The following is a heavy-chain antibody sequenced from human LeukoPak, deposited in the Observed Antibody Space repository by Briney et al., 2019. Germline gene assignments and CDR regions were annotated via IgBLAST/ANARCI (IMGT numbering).Heavy chain of an antibody. J-gene: IGHJ4*02. D-gene: IGHD1-26*01. CDR1: GGSISSYS. CDR3: ASSYSGSHPIFDY. Sequence: SETLSLTCTVSGGSISSYSWSWIRQPAGKGLEWIGRIYTSGSTNYNPSLKSRVTMSVDTSKNQFSLKLSSVTAADTAVYYCASSYSGSHPIFDYWSQGTLVTVSS. CDR2: IYTSGST. V-gene: IGHV4-4*07.